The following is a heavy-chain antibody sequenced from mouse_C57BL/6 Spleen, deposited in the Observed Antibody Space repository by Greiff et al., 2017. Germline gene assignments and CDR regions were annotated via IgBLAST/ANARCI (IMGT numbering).Heavy chain of an antibody. Sequence: EVMLVESGGDLVKPGGSLKLSCAASGFTFSSYGMSWVRQTPDKRLEWVATISSGGSYTYYPDSVKGRFTISRDNAKNTLYLQMSSLKSEDTAMYYCARSVLTGYFDYWGQGTTLTVSS. J-gene: IGHJ2*01. CDR3: ARSVLTGYFDY. V-gene: IGHV5-6*01. D-gene: IGHD4-1*01. CDR2: ISSGGSYT. CDR1: GFTFSSYG.